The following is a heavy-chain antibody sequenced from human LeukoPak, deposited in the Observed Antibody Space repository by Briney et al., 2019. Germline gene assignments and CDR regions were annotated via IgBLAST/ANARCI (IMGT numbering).Heavy chain of an antibody. V-gene: IGHV4-30-4*01. CDR3: ARSLIAAGNWFDP. Sequence: SETLSLTCTVSGGPISSGDYYWSWIRQPPRKGLEWIGYIYYSGITYYNPSLKSRVTISVDTSKNQFSLKLSSVTAADTAAYYCARSLIAAGNWFDPWGQGTLVTVSS. CDR2: IYYSGIT. D-gene: IGHD2-15*01. CDR1: GGPISSGDYY. J-gene: IGHJ5*02.